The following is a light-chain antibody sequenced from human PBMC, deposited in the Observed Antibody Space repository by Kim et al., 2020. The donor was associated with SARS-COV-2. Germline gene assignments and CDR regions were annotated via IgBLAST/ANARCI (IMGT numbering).Light chain of an antibody. CDR2: DAS. Sequence: EIVLTQSPATLTLSPGERATLSCRASQSISSYLAWYQQKPGQSPRLLIYDASKRATGIPARFSGSGSGTDFTFTISSLEPEDFAVYYCQQRSDWPPVFSFGQGTKLEIK. CDR1: QSISSY. CDR3: QQRSDWPPVFS. V-gene: IGKV3-11*01. J-gene: IGKJ2*03.